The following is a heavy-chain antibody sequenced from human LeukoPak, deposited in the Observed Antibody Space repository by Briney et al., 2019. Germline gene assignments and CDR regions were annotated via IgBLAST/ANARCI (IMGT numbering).Heavy chain of an antibody. CDR3: ARDLVTVTKGFDI. Sequence: SETLSLTCAVSGDSFSSHYWTWIRQSPGTGLEWIGYISHIGRTNYNPSLKSRVTTSIDTSKNQFSLKLRSVTAADTAVYYCARDLVTVTKGFDIWGQGTMVSVSS. V-gene: IGHV4-59*11. CDR2: ISHIGRT. CDR1: GDSFSSHY. J-gene: IGHJ3*02. D-gene: IGHD4-17*01.